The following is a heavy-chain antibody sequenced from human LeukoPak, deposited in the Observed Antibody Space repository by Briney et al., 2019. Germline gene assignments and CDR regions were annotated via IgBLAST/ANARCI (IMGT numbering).Heavy chain of an antibody. CDR3: AKDMDDSSGYYYFDY. J-gene: IGHJ4*02. V-gene: IGHV3-9*01. Sequence: TGGSLRLSCAASAFTFDNYAMHWVRQAPGKGLEWVSGISWNSGSIGYADSVKGRFTISRDNAKNSLYLQMNSLRAEDTALYYCAKDMDDSSGYYYFDYWGQGTLVTVSS. D-gene: IGHD3-22*01. CDR1: AFTFDNYA. CDR2: ISWNSGSI.